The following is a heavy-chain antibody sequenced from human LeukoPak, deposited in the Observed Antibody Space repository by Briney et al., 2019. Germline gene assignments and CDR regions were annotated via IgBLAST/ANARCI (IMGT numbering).Heavy chain of an antibody. CDR2: ISYDGSNK. V-gene: IGHV3-30*18. CDR3: AKDKRKYDSSGYYYDY. Sequence: GRSLRLSCAASGFIFSGCGMHWVRQAPGKGLEWVAVISYDGSNKYYADSVKGRFTISRDNSKNTLYLQMNSLRAEDTAVYYCAKDKRKYDSSGYYYDYWGQGTLVTVSS. CDR1: GFIFSGCG. D-gene: IGHD3-22*01. J-gene: IGHJ4*02.